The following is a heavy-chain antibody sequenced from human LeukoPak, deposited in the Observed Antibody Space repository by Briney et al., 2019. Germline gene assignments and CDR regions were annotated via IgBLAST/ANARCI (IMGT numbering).Heavy chain of an antibody. Sequence: GGSLRLSCAASGFTFSSYWMHWVRQAPGKGLVWVSRINSDGSSTSYADSVKSRFTISRDNAKNTLYLQMNSLRAEDTAVYYCARTRGSSWSPDYWGQGTLVTVSS. CDR2: INSDGSST. CDR1: GFTFSSYW. J-gene: IGHJ4*02. V-gene: IGHV3-74*01. CDR3: ARTRGSSWSPDY. D-gene: IGHD6-13*01.